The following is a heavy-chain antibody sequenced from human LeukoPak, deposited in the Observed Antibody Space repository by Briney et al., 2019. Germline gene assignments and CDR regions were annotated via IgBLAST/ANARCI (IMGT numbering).Heavy chain of an antibody. Sequence: PSETLSLTCAVYGGSFSGYYWSWIRQPPEKGLEWIGEINHSGSTNYNPSLKSRVTISVDTSKNQFSLKLSSVTAADTAVYYCARGHPDHIVVVVAATYTKLYCFDYWGQGTLVTVSS. J-gene: IGHJ4*02. CDR3: ARGHPDHIVVVVAATYTKLYCFDY. V-gene: IGHV4-34*01. D-gene: IGHD2-15*01. CDR2: INHSGST. CDR1: GGSFSGYY.